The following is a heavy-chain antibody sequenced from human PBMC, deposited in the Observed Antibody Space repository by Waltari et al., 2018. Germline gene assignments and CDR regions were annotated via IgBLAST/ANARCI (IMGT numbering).Heavy chain of an antibody. CDR2: IYPGDSDT. CDR1: GYSFTTYW. CDR3: ARAWNDKGWFDP. Sequence: DVQLVQSGAEVKMPGESLRISCKGSGYSFTTYWIGWVRQMPGKGLEWMGVIYPGDSDTRYSPSVQGQVTISADKSFSTAYLQWNSLKASDTAMYYCARAWNDKGWFDPWGQGTLVTVSS. D-gene: IGHD1-1*01. J-gene: IGHJ5*02. V-gene: IGHV5-51*01.